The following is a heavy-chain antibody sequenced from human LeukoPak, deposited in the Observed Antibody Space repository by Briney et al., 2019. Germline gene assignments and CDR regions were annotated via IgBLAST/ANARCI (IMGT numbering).Heavy chain of an antibody. CDR3: TRDSQGSGTYSVVY. CDR1: GFTLSTYW. Sequence: PGGSLRLSCAASGFTLSTYWMSWVRQAPGKGLEWVANIKNDGSEKYYVDSVKGRFTISRDNAKNSLFLQMNSLRAEDTAVYYCTRDSQGSGTYSVVYWGQGSLVTVSS. J-gene: IGHJ4*02. CDR2: IKNDGSEK. D-gene: IGHD3-10*01. V-gene: IGHV3-7*05.